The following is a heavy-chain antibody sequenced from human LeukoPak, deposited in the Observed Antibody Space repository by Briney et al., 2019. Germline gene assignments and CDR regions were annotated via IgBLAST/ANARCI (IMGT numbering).Heavy chain of an antibody. D-gene: IGHD6-13*01. Sequence: SETLSLTCTVSGASISSGAYYWSWVRQPAGKGLEWIGRIYTSGRTNYNPSLKSRVTMSVDTSKNQFSLKLSSVTAADTAVYYCARSPIAAAGPEGAFDIWGQGTMVTVSS. CDR3: ARSPIAAAGPEGAFDI. J-gene: IGHJ3*02. V-gene: IGHV4-61*02. CDR2: IYTSGRT. CDR1: GASISSGAYY.